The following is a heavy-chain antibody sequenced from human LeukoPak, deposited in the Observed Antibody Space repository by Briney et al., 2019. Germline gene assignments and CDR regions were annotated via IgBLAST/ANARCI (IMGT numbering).Heavy chain of an antibody. CDR1: GFSLTTSGVG. CDR2: IYWDDDK. V-gene: IGHV2-5*02. Sequence: SGHTLVRPTQTLTLTCTFSGFSLTTSGVGVGWIRQPPGKALEWLALIYWDDDKRYIPSLKNRLTITQDTSKNQVVLTMTNMNPVDTATYYCARRFLLVETSGFDYCGQGTLVTVSS. J-gene: IGHJ4*02. CDR3: ARRFLLVETSGFDY. D-gene: IGHD2-2*01.